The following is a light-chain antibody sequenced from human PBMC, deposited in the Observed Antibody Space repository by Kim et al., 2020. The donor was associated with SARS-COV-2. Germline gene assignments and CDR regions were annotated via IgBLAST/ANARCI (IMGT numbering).Light chain of an antibody. CDR1: ETVRNK. CDR2: DAS. V-gene: IGKV3D-15*01. CDR3: QQFKDWPPLT. J-gene: IGKJ4*01. Sequence: SPGERVPLSCRASETVRNKLAWYQQKPGQAPSLLIYDASSRAAGIPDRFRGRGSGTEFTLTITSLQPEDSAVYYCQQFKDWPPLTFGGGTKVDIK.